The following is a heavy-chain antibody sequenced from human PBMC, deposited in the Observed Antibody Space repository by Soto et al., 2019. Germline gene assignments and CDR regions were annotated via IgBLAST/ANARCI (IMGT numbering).Heavy chain of an antibody. Sequence: QVQLQQWGAGLLKPSETLSLTCAVYGGSFSGYYWSWIRQPPGKGLEWIGEINHSGSTNYNPSLKRRVTISVDTSKNQFSLKLSSVTAADTAVYYCARVGLTYYDSSGYYYFDYWGQGTLVTVSS. D-gene: IGHD3-22*01. J-gene: IGHJ4*02. V-gene: IGHV4-34*01. CDR2: INHSGST. CDR3: ARVGLTYYDSSGYYYFDY. CDR1: GGSFSGYY.